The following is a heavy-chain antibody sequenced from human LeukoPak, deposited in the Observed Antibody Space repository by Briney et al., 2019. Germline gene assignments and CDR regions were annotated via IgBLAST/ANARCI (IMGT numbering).Heavy chain of an antibody. CDR3: ARVENHSGAFDI. CDR1: GGSISSGGYY. D-gene: IGHD1-14*01. V-gene: IGHV4-30-2*01. J-gene: IGHJ3*02. CDR2: IYHSGST. Sequence: SETLSLTCTVSGGSISSGGYYWSWIRQPPGKGLEWIGYIYHSGSTYYNPSLKSRVTISVDRSKNQFSLKLSSVTAADTAVYYCARVENHSGAFDIWGRGTMVTVSS.